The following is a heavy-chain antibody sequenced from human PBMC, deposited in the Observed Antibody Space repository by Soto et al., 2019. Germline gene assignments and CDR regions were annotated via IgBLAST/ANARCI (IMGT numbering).Heavy chain of an antibody. CDR2: MYVTGTT. CDR3: ARDGGYTGYEEGNPFDI. CDR1: GDSVYIPD. D-gene: IGHD5-12*01. J-gene: IGHJ3*02. Sequence: PSDTLSIRRTVCGDSVYIPDGGWIRKPAGTRLEWIGRMYVTGTTNYNPSLKNRVSMSIDTSKNQFSLKLSSVTAADTAVYYCARDGGYTGYEEGNPFDIWGQGTMVTVSS. V-gene: IGHV4-4*07.